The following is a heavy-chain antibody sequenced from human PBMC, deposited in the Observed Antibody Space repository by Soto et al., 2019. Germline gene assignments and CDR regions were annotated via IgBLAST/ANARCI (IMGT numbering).Heavy chain of an antibody. V-gene: IGHV1-69*01. Sequence: QVQLVQSGAEVKKPGSSVKVSCKASAGTFSSYAISWVRQAPGQGLEWMGGIIPIPGTANYAQKFQGRVTITADESTSTAYMELSSLRSEDTAVYYCARTQGSSTSLENYYYYYYGMDVWGQGTTVTVSS. CDR1: AGTFSSYA. D-gene: IGHD2-2*01. J-gene: IGHJ6*02. CDR2: IIPIPGTA. CDR3: ARTQGSSTSLENYYYYYYGMDV.